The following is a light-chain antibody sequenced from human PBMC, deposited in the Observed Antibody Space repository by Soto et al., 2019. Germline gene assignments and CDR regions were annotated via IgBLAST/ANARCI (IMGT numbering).Light chain of an antibody. CDR2: GAS. J-gene: IGKJ5*01. Sequence: EIVLTQSPATLSLSPGERATLSCRASQSVSSYLAWYQQKPGQAPRLLIYGASTRATGIPARFSGSGSGTEFTLSISSLESEDAVVGYCQLDHNRTPWSVGEGTRLEIK. V-gene: IGKV3-11*01. CDR3: QLDHNRTPWS. CDR1: QSVSSY.